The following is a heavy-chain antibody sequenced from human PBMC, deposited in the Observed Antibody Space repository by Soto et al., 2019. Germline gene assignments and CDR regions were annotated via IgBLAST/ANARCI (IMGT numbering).Heavy chain of an antibody. CDR3: AKGSPIAAAGEYGMDV. J-gene: IGHJ6*02. CDR2: ISGSGGST. Sequence: GGSLRLSCAASGFTFSSYAMSWVRQAPGKGLEWVSAISGSGGSTYYADSVKGRFTISRDNSKNTLYLQMNSLRAEDTAVYYCAKGSPIAAAGEYGMDVWGQGTTVTVSS. V-gene: IGHV3-23*01. D-gene: IGHD6-13*01. CDR1: GFTFSSYA.